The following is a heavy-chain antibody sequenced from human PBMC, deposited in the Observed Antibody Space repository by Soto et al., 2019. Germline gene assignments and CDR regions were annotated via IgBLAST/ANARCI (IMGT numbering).Heavy chain of an antibody. J-gene: IGHJ4*01. Sequence: SQTLSLTCAISGDSVSSNSATWNWIRQSPSRGLEWLGRTYYRSKWYNDYAVSVKSRITIDPDTSKNQFSLHLNSVTPEDTAVYYCARAFYDPYYSDIRCYFFDYWGQGTLVTASS. V-gene: IGHV6-1*01. CDR2: TYYRSKWYN. D-gene: IGHD3-22*01. CDR1: GDSVSSNSAT. CDR3: ARAFYDPYYSDIRCYFFDY.